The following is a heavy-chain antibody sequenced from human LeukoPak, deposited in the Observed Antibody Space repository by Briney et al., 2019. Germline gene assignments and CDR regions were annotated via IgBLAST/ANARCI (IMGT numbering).Heavy chain of an antibody. D-gene: IGHD3-9*01. CDR1: GFTFSSYG. J-gene: IGHJ4*02. CDR3: ARGDYDILTGYYRHFDY. CDR2: IRYDGTNK. Sequence: GGSLRLSCAASGFTFSSYGMHWVRQTPGKGLEWVAFIRYDGTNKHYADSVKGRFTISRDNPKNTLYLQMNSLRPEDTAVYYCARGDYDILTGYYRHFDYWGQGTLVTVSS. V-gene: IGHV3-30*02.